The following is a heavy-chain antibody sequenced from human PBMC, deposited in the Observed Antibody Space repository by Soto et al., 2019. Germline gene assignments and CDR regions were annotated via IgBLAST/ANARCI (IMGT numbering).Heavy chain of an antibody. CDR3: AKAGGVLRYSDWLLTS. Sequence: EVQLLESGGGLVQPGGSLRLSCAASGFTFSSYAMSWVRQAPGKGLEWVSAISGSGGSTYYADSVKGRFTISRDNSKNTLYLQMNSLRAEDTAVYYCAKAGGVLRYSDWLLTSWGQGTLVTVSS. CDR1: GFTFSSYA. D-gene: IGHD3-9*01. V-gene: IGHV3-23*01. J-gene: IGHJ4*02. CDR2: ISGSGGST.